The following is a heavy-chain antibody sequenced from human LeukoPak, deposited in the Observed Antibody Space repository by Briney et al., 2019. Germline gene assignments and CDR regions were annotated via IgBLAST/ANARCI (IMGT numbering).Heavy chain of an antibody. CDR2: ITGSGGGT. CDR1: GFTFSNYA. Sequence: GGSLRLSCAASGFTFSNYAMSWVRQAPGKGLQWVSAITGSGGGTYYADSVKGRFTISRDNARNTLYLQMNSLRAEDTAVYYCARFAYDSGSLSWGQGALVTVSS. CDR3: ARFAYDSGSLS. V-gene: IGHV3-23*01. J-gene: IGHJ5*02. D-gene: IGHD3-10*01.